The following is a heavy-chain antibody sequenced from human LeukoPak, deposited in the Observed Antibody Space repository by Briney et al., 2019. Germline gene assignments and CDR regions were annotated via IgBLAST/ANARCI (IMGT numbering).Heavy chain of an antibody. V-gene: IGHV3-48*03. CDR3: ARDRSHQRRFHSSREENWFDP. Sequence: PGGSLRLSCAASGFTFSSYEMNWVRQAPGKGLEWVSYISSSGSTIYYADSVKGRFTISRDNAKNSLYLQMNSLRAEDTAVYYCARDRSHQRRFHSSREENWFDPWGQGTLVTVSS. D-gene: IGHD6-13*01. CDR1: GFTFSSYE. J-gene: IGHJ5*02. CDR2: ISSSGSTI.